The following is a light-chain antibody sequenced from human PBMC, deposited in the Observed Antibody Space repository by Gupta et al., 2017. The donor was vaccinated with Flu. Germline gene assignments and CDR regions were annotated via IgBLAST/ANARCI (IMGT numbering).Light chain of an antibody. CDR1: SSDVGSYNL. V-gene: IGLV2-23*03. CDR3: CSYAGSSTFEV. CDR2: EGS. J-gene: IGLJ3*02. Sequence: QAALTQPAAVSGSPGQSISVSCTGTSSDVGSYNLVSWNQQHPGKAPKLMIYEGSKRPSGVSNRFSGSKSGNTASLTISGLQAEDEADYYCCSYAGSSTFEVFGGGTKLTVL.